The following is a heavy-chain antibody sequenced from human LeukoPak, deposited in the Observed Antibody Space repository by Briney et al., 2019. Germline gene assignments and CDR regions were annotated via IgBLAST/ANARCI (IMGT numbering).Heavy chain of an antibody. CDR3: ARGANPRDGYSSWFDP. CDR2: IIPIFGTA. V-gene: IGHV1-69*13. CDR1: GGTFSSYA. J-gene: IGHJ5*02. D-gene: IGHD5-24*01. Sequence: ASVKVSCKASGGTFSSYAISWVRQAPGQGLEWMGGIIPIFGTANYAQKFQGRVTITADESTSTAYMELSSLRSEDTAVYYRARGANPRDGYSSWFDPWGQGTLVTVSS.